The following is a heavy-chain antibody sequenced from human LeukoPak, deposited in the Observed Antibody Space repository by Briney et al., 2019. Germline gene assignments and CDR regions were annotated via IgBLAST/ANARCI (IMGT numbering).Heavy chain of an antibody. CDR2: VRYDGSNK. J-gene: IGHJ4*02. V-gene: IGHV3-30*02. Sequence: GGSLRLSCAASGFTFSGYGMHWVRQAPGKGLEWVAFVRYDGSNKYYADSVKGRFTISRDNSKNTLYLQMNSLRAEDTAVYYCAKDNRWFGELLSPWDYWGQGTLVTVSS. D-gene: IGHD3-10*01. CDR1: GFTFSGYG. CDR3: AKDNRWFGELLSPWDY.